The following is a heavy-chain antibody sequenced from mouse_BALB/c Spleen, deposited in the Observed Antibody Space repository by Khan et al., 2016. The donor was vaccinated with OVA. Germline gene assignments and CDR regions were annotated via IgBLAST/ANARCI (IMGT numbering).Heavy chain of an antibody. D-gene: IGHD1-1*02. V-gene: IGHV1S137*01. Sequence: QVQLKESGPELVRPGVSVKISCKGSGYTFTDYAMYWVKQSHAKSLEWIGLISTYSGNTNYNQKFKGKATMTADKSSSTAYMELASLTSEDSAIXYCARPACDGGFDYWGQGTTLTVSS. CDR1: GYTFTDYA. CDR3: ARPACDGGFDY. CDR2: ISTYSGNT. J-gene: IGHJ2*01.